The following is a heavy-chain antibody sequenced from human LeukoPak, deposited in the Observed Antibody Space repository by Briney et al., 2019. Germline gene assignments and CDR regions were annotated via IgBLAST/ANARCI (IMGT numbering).Heavy chain of an antibody. CDR2: ISGSGGST. Sequence: PGGSLRLSCAASGFTFSSYAMSWVRQAPGKGLEWVSAISGSGGSTYYADSVKGRFTISRDNSKNTLYLQMNSLRAEDTDVYYCAKDSDDVRAFDIWGQGTMVTVSS. CDR3: AKDSDDVRAFDI. V-gene: IGHV3-23*01. CDR1: GFTFSSYA. D-gene: IGHD3-10*02. J-gene: IGHJ3*02.